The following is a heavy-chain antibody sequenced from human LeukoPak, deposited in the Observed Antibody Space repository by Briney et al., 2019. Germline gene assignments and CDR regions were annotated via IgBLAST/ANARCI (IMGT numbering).Heavy chain of an antibody. D-gene: IGHD1-26*01. CDR3: ARDRIGAT. J-gene: IGHJ4*02. CDR1: GYTFIGYY. V-gene: IGHV1-2*02. Sequence: GSVRVSCKASGYTFIGYYMYWVRQAPGQGLEWMGWINPNSGGTNYAHKFQGRVTMTRDTSINTAYMELSRLRSDGTAVYYCARDRIGATWGQGTLVTVSS. CDR2: INPNSGGT.